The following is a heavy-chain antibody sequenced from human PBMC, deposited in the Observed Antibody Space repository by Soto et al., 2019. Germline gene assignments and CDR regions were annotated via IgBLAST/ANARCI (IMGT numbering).Heavy chain of an antibody. CDR1: GGTFSSYT. J-gene: IGHJ5*02. CDR2: IIPILGIA. D-gene: IGHD1-26*01. V-gene: IGHV1-69*02. Sequence: SVKVSCKASGGTFSSYTISWVRQAPGQGLEWMGRIIPILGIANYAQKFQGRVTITADKSTSTAYMELSSLRSEDTAVYYCAGRIVGAGNWFDPWGQGTLVTVSS. CDR3: AGRIVGAGNWFDP.